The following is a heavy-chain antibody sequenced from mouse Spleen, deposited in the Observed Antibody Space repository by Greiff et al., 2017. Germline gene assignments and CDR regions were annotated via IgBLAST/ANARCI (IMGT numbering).Heavy chain of an antibody. CDR2: INPSSGYT. Sequence: QVQLQQSGAELAKPGASVKLSCKASGYTFTSYWMHWVKQRPGQGLEWIGYINPSSGYTKYNQKFKDKATLTADKSSSTAYMQLSSLTYEDSAVYYCARWTIENYYAMDYWGQGTSVTVSS. CDR3: ARWTIENYYAMDY. J-gene: IGHJ4*01. V-gene: IGHV1-7*01. CDR1: GYTFTSYW. D-gene: IGHD2-12*01.